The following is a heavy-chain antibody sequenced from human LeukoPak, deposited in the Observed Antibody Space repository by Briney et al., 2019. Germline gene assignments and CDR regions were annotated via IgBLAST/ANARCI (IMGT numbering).Heavy chain of an antibody. Sequence: GGSLRLSCAASGFTFSSYSMNWVRQAPGKGLEWVSSISSSSSYIYYADSVKGRFTISRDNAKNSLYLQMNSLRAKDTAVYYCARDHCSSTSCYIDYWGQGTLVTVSS. CDR2: ISSSSSYI. CDR3: ARDHCSSTSCYIDY. D-gene: IGHD2-2*02. CDR1: GFTFSSYS. V-gene: IGHV3-21*01. J-gene: IGHJ4*02.